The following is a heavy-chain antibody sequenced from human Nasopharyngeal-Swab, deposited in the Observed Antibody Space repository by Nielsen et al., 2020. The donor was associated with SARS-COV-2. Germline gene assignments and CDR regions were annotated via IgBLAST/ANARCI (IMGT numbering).Heavy chain of an antibody. Sequence: GESLKISCAASGFTFSNAWMSWVRQAPGKGLEWVGRIKSKTDGGTTDYAAPVKGRFTISRDDSKNTLYLQMNSLKTEDTAVHYCTRGGLYGMDVWGQGTTVTVSS. CDR3: TRGGLYGMDV. V-gene: IGHV3-15*01. J-gene: IGHJ6*02. CDR1: GFTFSNAW. CDR2: IKSKTDGGTT. D-gene: IGHD3-16*01.